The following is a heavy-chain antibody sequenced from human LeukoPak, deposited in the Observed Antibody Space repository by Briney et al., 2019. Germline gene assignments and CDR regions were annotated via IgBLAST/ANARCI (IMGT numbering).Heavy chain of an antibody. V-gene: IGHV1-24*01. D-gene: IGHD6-19*01. Sequence: ASVKVSCKVSGYTLTELSMHWVRQAPGKGLEWMGGFDPEDGETIYAQKFQGRVTMTEGTSTDTAYMELSSLRSEDTAVYYCATAETRIAVAGIFDYWGQGTLVTVSS. CDR1: GYTLTELS. J-gene: IGHJ4*02. CDR3: ATAETRIAVAGIFDY. CDR2: FDPEDGET.